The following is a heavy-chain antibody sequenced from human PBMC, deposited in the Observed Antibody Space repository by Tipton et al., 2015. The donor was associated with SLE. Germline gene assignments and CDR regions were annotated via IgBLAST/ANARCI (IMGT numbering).Heavy chain of an antibody. D-gene: IGHD1-26*01. Sequence: TLSLTCTVSGGSFSGYYWNWIRQPPGKGLEWIGYIYDSGTTNFNPSLKSRVIISEDTSKNQFSLRLSSVTAADTAVCYCARDRLGGPFDSWGQGTLVTVSS. V-gene: IGHV4-59*01. CDR1: GGSFSGYY. CDR3: ARDRLGGPFDS. CDR2: IYDSGTT. J-gene: IGHJ4*02.